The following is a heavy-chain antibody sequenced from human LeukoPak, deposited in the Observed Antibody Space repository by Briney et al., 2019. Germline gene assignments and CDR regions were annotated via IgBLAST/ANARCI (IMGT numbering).Heavy chain of an antibody. CDR3: ARDRGSGWHYYYYYMDV. D-gene: IGHD6-19*01. Sequence: ASVKVSCKASGYTFTGYYMHWVRQAPGQGLEWMGWINPNSGGTNYAQKFQGRVTMTRDTSISTAYMELSRLRSDDTAVYYCARDRGSGWHYYYYYMDVWGKGTTVTVSS. CDR2: INPNSGGT. J-gene: IGHJ6*03. CDR1: GYTFTGYY. V-gene: IGHV1-2*02.